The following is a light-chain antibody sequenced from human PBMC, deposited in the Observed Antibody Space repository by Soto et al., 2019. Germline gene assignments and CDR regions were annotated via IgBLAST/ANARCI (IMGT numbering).Light chain of an antibody. J-gene: IGKJ4*01. V-gene: IGKV3-15*01. Sequence: EIVMTQSPATLSVSPGERATLSCRASQSVSSNLAWYQQKPGQAPRLLIYGASTRATVIPARFSGSGSGTEFTLTISSLQSEDFAVYYCQQYNNWIPTFGGGTKVDIK. CDR1: QSVSSN. CDR3: QQYNNWIPT. CDR2: GAS.